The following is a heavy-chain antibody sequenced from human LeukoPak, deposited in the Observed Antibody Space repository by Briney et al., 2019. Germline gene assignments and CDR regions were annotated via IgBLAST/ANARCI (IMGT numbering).Heavy chain of an antibody. J-gene: IGHJ4*02. CDR2: IYYSGSS. CDR1: GVSISSSSYY. D-gene: IGHD3-10*01. Sequence: SETLSLTCTVSGVSISSSSYYWGWIRQPPGKGLEWIGSIYYSGSSYYNPSLKSRVTISVDTSKNQFSLKLSSVTAADTAVYYCARPYYGSGSSFDYWGQGTLVTVSS. CDR3: ARPYYGSGSSFDY. V-gene: IGHV4-39*01.